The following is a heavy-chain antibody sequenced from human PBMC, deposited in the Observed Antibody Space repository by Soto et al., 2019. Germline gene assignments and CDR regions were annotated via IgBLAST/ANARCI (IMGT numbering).Heavy chain of an antibody. D-gene: IGHD3-3*01. J-gene: IGHJ6*02. CDR2: ISYDGSNK. Sequence: HPGGSLRLSCAASGFTFSSYAMHWVRRAPGKGLEWVAVISYDGSNKYYADSVKGRFTISRDNSKNTLYLQMNSLRAEDTAVYYCARSYDFWSGYYFPYYYYGMDVWGQGTTVTVSS. CDR1: GFTFSSYA. CDR3: ARSYDFWSGYYFPYYYYGMDV. V-gene: IGHV3-30-3*01.